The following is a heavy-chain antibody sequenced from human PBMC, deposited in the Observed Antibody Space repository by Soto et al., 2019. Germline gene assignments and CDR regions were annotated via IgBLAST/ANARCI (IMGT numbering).Heavy chain of an antibody. CDR3: TRKEPRIVGATGVDY. CDR1: GYTFTSYG. J-gene: IGHJ4*02. CDR2: ISAYNGHT. D-gene: IGHD1-26*01. V-gene: IGHV1-18*04. Sequence: QVQLVQSGAEVKKPGASVKVSCKASGYTFTSYGISWVRQAPGQGLEWMGWISAYNGHTNYAQKLQGRVTMTTDTSTSTAYMELRSLRSDDTAVYYCTRKEPRIVGATGVDYWGQGTLVTVSS.